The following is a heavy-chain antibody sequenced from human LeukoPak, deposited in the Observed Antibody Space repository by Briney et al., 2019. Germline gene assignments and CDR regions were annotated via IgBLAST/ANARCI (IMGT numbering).Heavy chain of an antibody. CDR3: AKVGGTNYYYYGMDV. V-gene: IGHV4-59*01. D-gene: IGHD1-26*01. CDR1: GGSISNYY. J-gene: IGHJ6*02. CDR2: IYYSGSP. Sequence: SETLSLTCTVSGGSISNYYWSWIRQPPGKGLEWIGYIYYSGSPNYNPSLKSRVTISVDTSKNQFSLKLSSVTAADTAVYYCAKVGGTNYYYYGMDVWGQGTTVTVSS.